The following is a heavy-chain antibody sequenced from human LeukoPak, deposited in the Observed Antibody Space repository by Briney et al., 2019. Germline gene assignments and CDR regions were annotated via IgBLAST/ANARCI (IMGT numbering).Heavy chain of an antibody. V-gene: IGHV1-69*04. CDR2: IIPILGIA. D-gene: IGHD2-15*01. Sequence: ASVKVSCKASGGTFSSYAISWVRQAPGQGLEWMGRIIPILGIANYAQKFQGRVTITADKSTSTAYMELSSLRSEDTAVYYCARLQRGYCSGGSCYYYYGMDVWGQGTTVTVSS. J-gene: IGHJ6*02. CDR3: ARLQRGYCSGGSCYYYYGMDV. CDR1: GGTFSSYA.